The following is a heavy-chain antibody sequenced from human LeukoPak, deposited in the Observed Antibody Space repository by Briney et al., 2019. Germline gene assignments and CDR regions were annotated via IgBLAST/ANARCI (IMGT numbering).Heavy chain of an antibody. D-gene: IGHD6-19*01. CDR1: GFTVSSNY. V-gene: IGHV3-23*01. Sequence: GGSLRLSCAASGFTVSSNYMSWVRQAPGKGLEWVSAISGSGGSTYCADSVKGRFTISRDNSKNTLYLQMNSLRAEDTAVYYCAKEGAGTGLGLKYNWFDPWGQGTLVTVSS. J-gene: IGHJ5*02. CDR2: ISGSGGST. CDR3: AKEGAGTGLGLKYNWFDP.